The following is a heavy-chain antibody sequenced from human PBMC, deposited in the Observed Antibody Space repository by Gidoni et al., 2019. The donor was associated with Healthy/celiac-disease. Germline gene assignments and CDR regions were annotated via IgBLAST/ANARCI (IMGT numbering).Heavy chain of an antibody. Sequence: QVQLQESGPGLGKPSETLSLTCTVSGGSTSSYYWSWIRQHPGKGLEWIGYIFFSGSPNYNPSLKSRVTISVDTSKNQFSLKLSSVTAADTAVYYCARSGYCSGGSCYGMAFDIWGQGTMVTVSS. CDR3: ARSGYCSGGSCYGMAFDI. V-gene: IGHV4-59*08. J-gene: IGHJ3*02. CDR2: IFFSGSP. CDR1: GGSTSSYY. D-gene: IGHD2-15*01.